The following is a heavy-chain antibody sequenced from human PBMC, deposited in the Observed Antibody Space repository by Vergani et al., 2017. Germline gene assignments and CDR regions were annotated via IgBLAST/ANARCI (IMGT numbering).Heavy chain of an antibody. Sequence: QVQLVESGGGVVQPGRSLRLSCSAAGFPFSDYGVHWVRQAPGKGLEWVSVISYDGNKKNYADSVKGRFTISRDNSKNTLFLQMDSLRAEDTALYYCAKFPLNITTPDRGDFWGQGSLVTVSS. D-gene: IGHD1-1*01. CDR2: ISYDGNKK. CDR1: GFPFSDYG. V-gene: IGHV3-30*18. CDR3: AKFPLNITTPDRGDF. J-gene: IGHJ4*02.